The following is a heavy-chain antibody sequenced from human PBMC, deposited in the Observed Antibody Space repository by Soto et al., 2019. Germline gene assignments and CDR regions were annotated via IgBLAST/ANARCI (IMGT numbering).Heavy chain of an antibody. V-gene: IGHV1-69*04. D-gene: IGHD6-13*01. Sequence: ASVKVSCKASGGTFSSYTISWVRQAPGQGLEWMGRIIPILGIANYAQKFQGRVTITADKSTSTAYMELSSLRSEDTAVYYCARDGRDSLSSSWYEGGYYYYYYYMDVWGKGTTVTVSS. CDR1: GGTFSSYT. CDR2: IIPILGIA. J-gene: IGHJ6*03. CDR3: ARDGRDSLSSSWYEGGYYYYYYYMDV.